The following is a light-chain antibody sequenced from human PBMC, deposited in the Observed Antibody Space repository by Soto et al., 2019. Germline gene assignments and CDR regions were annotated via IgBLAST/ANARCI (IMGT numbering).Light chain of an antibody. Sequence: EVVLTQSTGTLSLSPGERATLSCRASQNIRGNELAWYQQKPGQAPRLLIYRGPSRATGIPDRFSGRGSGTDFTLTISRLEPEDFAVYYCQDYGTSAPWTFGQGTKVEIK. CDR3: QDYGTSAPWT. V-gene: IGKV3-20*01. J-gene: IGKJ1*01. CDR2: RGP. CDR1: QNIRGNE.